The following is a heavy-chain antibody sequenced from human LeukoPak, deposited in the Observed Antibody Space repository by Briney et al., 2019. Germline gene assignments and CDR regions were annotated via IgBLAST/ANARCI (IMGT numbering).Heavy chain of an antibody. Sequence: GASVKVSCKASGYTFTSYYMHWVRQAPGQGLEWMGWINPNSGGTNYAQKFQGRVTLTRDTSINTAYMELSSLNINDTAVYYCARLRDYSASWRGSASRYWGQGTLVTVSS. CDR3: ARLRDYSASWRGSASRY. V-gene: IGHV1-2*02. D-gene: IGHD4-11*01. CDR2: INPNSGGT. CDR1: GYTFTSYY. J-gene: IGHJ4*02.